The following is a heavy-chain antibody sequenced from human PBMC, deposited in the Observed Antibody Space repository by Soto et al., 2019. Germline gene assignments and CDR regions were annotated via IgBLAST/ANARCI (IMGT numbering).Heavy chain of an antibody. Sequence: PGGSLRLSCAASGFTFSSYWMHLVRQAPGKGLVWVSRINSDGSSTSYADSVKGRFTISRDNAKNTLYLQMNSLRAEDTAVYYCAREKGPEAYYYYGMDVWGQGTTVTVSS. CDR3: AREKGPEAYYYYGMDV. D-gene: IGHD2-2*01. CDR1: GFTFSSYW. CDR2: INSDGSST. J-gene: IGHJ6*02. V-gene: IGHV3-74*01.